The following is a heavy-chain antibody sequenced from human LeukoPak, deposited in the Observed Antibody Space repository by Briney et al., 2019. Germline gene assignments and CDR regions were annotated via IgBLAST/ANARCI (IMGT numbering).Heavy chain of an antibody. J-gene: IGHJ4*02. Sequence: GGSLRLSCTASGYIFSDYSMHWVRQTPGEGLEWISYISYTTTAIYYADSVKGRFTISRDNAKNSLYLLMNSLRDEDTAVYYCARDASFGADWRFWGRGTLVTVSS. CDR3: ARDASFGADWRF. CDR2: ISYTTTAI. CDR1: GYIFSDYS. D-gene: IGHD3-16*01. V-gene: IGHV3-48*02.